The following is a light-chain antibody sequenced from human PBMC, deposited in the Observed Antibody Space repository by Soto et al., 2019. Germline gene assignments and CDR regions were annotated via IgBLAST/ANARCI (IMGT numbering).Light chain of an antibody. J-gene: IGLJ1*01. CDR1: TSDVGRYNY. Sequence: QSALTQPASVSGSPGQSITISCTGTTSDVGRYNYVSWYRQHPGKAPKLMIFEVSNRPSGVSDRFFGSKSGNTASLTISGLQAEDEADYYCTSYTTSSTLVFGTGTQLTVL. CDR3: TSYTTSSTLV. V-gene: IGLV2-14*01. CDR2: EVS.